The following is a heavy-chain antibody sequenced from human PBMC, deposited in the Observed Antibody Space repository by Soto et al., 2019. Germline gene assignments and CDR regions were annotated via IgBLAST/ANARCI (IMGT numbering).Heavy chain of an antibody. CDR3: AKDITIFGVVIILSVWFDP. CDR2: ISYDGSNK. CDR1: GFTFSSYG. V-gene: IGHV3-30*18. J-gene: IGHJ5*02. D-gene: IGHD3-3*01. Sequence: PGGSLRLSCAASGFTFSSYGMHWVRQAPGKGLEWVAVISYDGSNKYYADSVKGRFTISRDNSKNTLYLQMNSLRAEDTAVYYCAKDITIFGVVIILSVWFDPWGQGTLVTVSS.